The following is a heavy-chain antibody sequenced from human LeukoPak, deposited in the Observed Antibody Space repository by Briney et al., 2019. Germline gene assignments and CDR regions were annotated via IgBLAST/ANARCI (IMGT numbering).Heavy chain of an antibody. Sequence: PSETLSLTCTVSGGSISSGYWSWIRQPPGKGLEWIGYIYYSGSTNYNPSLKSRVTISVDTSKNQFSLKLSSVTAADAALYYCARRGGIIRGVASYYYMDVWGKGTTVTISS. J-gene: IGHJ6*03. D-gene: IGHD3-10*01. CDR2: IYYSGST. CDR3: ARRGGIIRGVASYYYMDV. V-gene: IGHV4-59*08. CDR1: GGSISSGY.